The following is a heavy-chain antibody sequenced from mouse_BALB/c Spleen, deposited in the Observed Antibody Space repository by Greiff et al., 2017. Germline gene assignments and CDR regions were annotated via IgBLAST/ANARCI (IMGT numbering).Heavy chain of an antibody. Sequence: QVQLQQPGAELVKPGASVKLSCKASGYTFTSYWMHWVKQRPGQGLEWIGEINPSNGRTNYNEKFKSKATLTVDKSSSTAYMQLSSLTSEDSAVYYCASLYDGSSYAMDYWGQGTSVTVSS. CDR3: ASLYDGSSYAMDY. CDR2: INPSNGRT. V-gene: IGHV1S81*02. CDR1: GYTFTSYW. J-gene: IGHJ4*01. D-gene: IGHD1-1*01.